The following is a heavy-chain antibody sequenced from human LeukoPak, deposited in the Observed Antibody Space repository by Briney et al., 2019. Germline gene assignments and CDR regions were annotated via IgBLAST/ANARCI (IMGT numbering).Heavy chain of an antibody. Sequence: GSLRLSCAASGFSFSTYIMHWVRQAPGKGLEWIASIYFGGNTYYNPSLKSRVTISVDTSKNQFSLKLSSVTAADTAVYYCARQAGYFDYWGQGTLVTVSS. CDR3: ARQAGYFDY. CDR2: IYFGGNT. CDR1: GFSFSTYI. V-gene: IGHV4-39*07. J-gene: IGHJ4*02.